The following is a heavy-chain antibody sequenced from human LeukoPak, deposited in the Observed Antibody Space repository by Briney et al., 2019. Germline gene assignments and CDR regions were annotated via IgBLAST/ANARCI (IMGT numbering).Heavy chain of an antibody. CDR1: GFTFSDYY. V-gene: IGHV3-11*04. Sequence: GGSLRLSCAASGFTFSDYYMSWIRQAPGKGLEWVSYISSSGSTIYYADSVKGRFTISRDNAKNSLYLQMNSLRAEDTAVYYCARASTVTTYSFDYWGQGTLVTVSS. CDR2: ISSSGSTI. D-gene: IGHD4-17*01. J-gene: IGHJ4*02. CDR3: ARASTVTTYSFDY.